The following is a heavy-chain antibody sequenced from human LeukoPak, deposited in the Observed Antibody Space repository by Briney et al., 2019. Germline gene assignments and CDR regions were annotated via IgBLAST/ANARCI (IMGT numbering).Heavy chain of an antibody. CDR3: ASCGHYDFWSGGLLYFDY. J-gene: IGHJ4*02. CDR1: GFTFSSYA. D-gene: IGHD3-3*01. CDR2: ISGSGGST. V-gene: IGHV3-23*01. Sequence: GGSLRLSCAASGFTFSSYAMSWVRQAPGKGLEWVSAISGSGGSTYYADSVKGRFTISRDNSKNTLYLQMNSLRAEDTAVYYCASCGHYDFWSGGLLYFDYWGQGTLVTVSS.